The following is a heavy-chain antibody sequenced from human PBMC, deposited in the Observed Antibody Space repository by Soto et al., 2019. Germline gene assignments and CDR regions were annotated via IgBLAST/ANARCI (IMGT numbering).Heavy chain of an antibody. Sequence: ASVKVSCKASGYTFTSYGISWVRQAPGQGLEWMGWISANSGNTNYAQKFQGRVTMTTDTSTSTAYMELSRLRSDDTAVYYCARDRISGYDSNWFDPWGQGTLVTVSS. CDR3: ARDRISGYDSNWFDP. V-gene: IGHV1-18*01. CDR1: GYTFTSYG. CDR2: ISANSGNT. D-gene: IGHD5-12*01. J-gene: IGHJ5*02.